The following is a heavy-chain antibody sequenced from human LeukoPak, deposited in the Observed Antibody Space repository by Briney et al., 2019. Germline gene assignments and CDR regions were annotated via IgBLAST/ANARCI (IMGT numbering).Heavy chain of an antibody. D-gene: IGHD4-17*01. Sequence: GASVKVSCKASGYTFTGYYMHWVRQAPGQGLEWMGWINPNSGGTNYAQKFQGRVTMTRDTSISTAYMELSRLRSDDTAVYYCARDYGDYVSNYYYMDVWGKGTAVTISS. V-gene: IGHV1-2*02. CDR3: ARDYGDYVSNYYYMDV. CDR1: GYTFTGYY. CDR2: INPNSGGT. J-gene: IGHJ6*03.